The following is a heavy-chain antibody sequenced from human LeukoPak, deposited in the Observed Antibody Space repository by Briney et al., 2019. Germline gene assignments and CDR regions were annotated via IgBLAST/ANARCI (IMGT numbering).Heavy chain of an antibody. D-gene: IGHD3-10*01. CDR1: GASISPYY. Sequence: PSETLSLTCTVSGASISPYYWSWIRQPAGKGLEWIGHIYISGSTNYNPSLKSRVTMSLDTSKNQFPLRLHSMTAADTAVYYCAKEGMIRGVIDYWGQGALVTVSS. CDR2: IYISGST. CDR3: AKEGMIRGVIDY. J-gene: IGHJ4*02. V-gene: IGHV4-4*07.